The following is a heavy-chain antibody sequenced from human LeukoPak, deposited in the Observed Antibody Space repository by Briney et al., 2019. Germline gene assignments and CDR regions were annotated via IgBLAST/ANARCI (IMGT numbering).Heavy chain of an antibody. CDR2: IYTSGST. CDR3: ARDPAITMVRAYYYGMDV. CDR1: GGSISSYY. J-gene: IGHJ6*02. D-gene: IGHD3-10*01. V-gene: IGHV4-4*07. Sequence: PSETLSLTCTVSGGSISSYYWSWIRQPAGKGLEWIGRIYTSGSTNYNPSLKSRVTMSVDTSKNQFCLKLSSVTAADTAVYYCARDPAITMVRAYYYGMDVWGQGTTVTVSS.